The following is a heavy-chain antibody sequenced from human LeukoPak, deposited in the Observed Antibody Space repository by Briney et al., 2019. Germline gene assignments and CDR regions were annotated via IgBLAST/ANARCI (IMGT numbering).Heavy chain of an antibody. CDR3: ASVVGYGYGFDY. J-gene: IGHJ4*02. CDR2: IIPIFGTA. CDR1: GGTFSSYA. D-gene: IGHD5-18*01. V-gene: IGHV1-69*13. Sequence: SVKVSCKASGGTFSSYAISWVRQAPGQGLEWMGGIIPIFGTANYAQKFQGRVTITADESTSTAYMELSSLRSEDTAVYYCASVVGYGYGFDYWGQGTLVTVSS.